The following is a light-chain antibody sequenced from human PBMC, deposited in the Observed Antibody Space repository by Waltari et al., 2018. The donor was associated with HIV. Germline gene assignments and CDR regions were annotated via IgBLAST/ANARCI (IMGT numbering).Light chain of an antibody. CDR2: STT. CDR3: LLYYAGGRV. V-gene: IGLV7-43*01. CDR1: TGAVPTTYH. J-gene: IGLJ3*02. Sequence: QTVVTQEPSLTVSPGGTVTLTCASKTGAVPTTYHPNWFQQKPGQAPRALIHSTTQKHSRPPVRFSASLLGGTAALTLSGVRPEDEADYYCLLYYAGGRVFGGGTKLTVL.